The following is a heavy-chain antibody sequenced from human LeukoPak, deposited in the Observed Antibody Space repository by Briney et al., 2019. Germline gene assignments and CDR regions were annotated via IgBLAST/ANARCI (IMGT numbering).Heavy chain of an antibody. CDR1: GGSISSYY. D-gene: IGHD6-6*01. V-gene: IGHV4-4*07. Sequence: PSETLSLTCTVSGGSISSYYWSWIRQPARKGLEWIGRIYTSGSTNYNPSLKSRVTMSVDTSKNQFSLKLSSVTAADTAVYYCARGIAARLSGYYYYMDVWGKGTTVTVSS. CDR2: IYTSGST. CDR3: ARGIAARLSGYYYYMDV. J-gene: IGHJ6*03.